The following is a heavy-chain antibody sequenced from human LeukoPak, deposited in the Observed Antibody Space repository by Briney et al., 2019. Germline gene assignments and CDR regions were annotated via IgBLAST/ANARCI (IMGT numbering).Heavy chain of an antibody. V-gene: IGHV4-61*01. J-gene: IGHJ4*02. CDR2: IYSSGST. CDR3: ARGSSISWSPYYFEY. CDR1: GGSVSSGSYY. D-gene: IGHD6-13*01. Sequence: PSETLSLTCTVSGGSVSSGSYYWSWIRQPPGKGLEWIGYIYSSGSTNYKPSLKSRVTISKDTSKNQFSLKLTSVTAADTAVYYCARGSSISWSPYYFEYWGQRTLVTVSS.